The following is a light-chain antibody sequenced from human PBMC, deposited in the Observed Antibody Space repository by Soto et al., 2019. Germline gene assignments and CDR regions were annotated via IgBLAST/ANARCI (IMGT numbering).Light chain of an antibody. CDR2: GAS. J-gene: IGKJ4*01. CDR1: QSGFSSY. V-gene: IGKV3-20*01. CDR3: QQYGSSPFT. Sequence: EIVLTQSPGTLSLSPGERVTLSCRTTQSGFSSYLSWYQQKPGQAPRLLIYGASNRATGIPDRFSGSGSGTDFTLTISRLAPEDFAVYYCQQYGSSPFTFGRGTRVEIK.